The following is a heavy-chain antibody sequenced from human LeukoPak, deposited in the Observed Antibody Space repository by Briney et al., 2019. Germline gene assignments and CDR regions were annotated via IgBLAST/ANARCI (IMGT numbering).Heavy chain of an antibody. CDR2: INGDESFT. D-gene: IGHD2-21*02. CDR3: ARAVVVTASDY. J-gene: IGHJ4*02. CDR1: GFTFSSHW. V-gene: IGHV3-74*01. Sequence: SGGSLRLSCAASGFTFSSHWIHWVRQAPGKGLVWVSRINGDESFTSYADSVRGRLTLSRDNAKNTVYLQMDSLRAEDTAVYYCARAVVVTASDYWGQGTLVTVSS.